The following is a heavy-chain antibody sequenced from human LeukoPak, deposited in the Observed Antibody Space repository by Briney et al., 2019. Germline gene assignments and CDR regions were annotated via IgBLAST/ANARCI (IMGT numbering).Heavy chain of an antibody. J-gene: IGHJ4*02. Sequence: RAATLTPTYTLDCAFISIYYGSWIRLPRGNWLGWLGFMYYTGATYYNPSLKSRVTMSLDTSKNQFSLKLSSVTAADAAVYYCARAGYSYGTGYYFDYWGQGALVTVSS. CDR2: MYYTGAT. CDR3: ARAGYSYGTGYYFDY. D-gene: IGHD5-18*01. CDR1: CAFISIYY. V-gene: IGHV4-59*01.